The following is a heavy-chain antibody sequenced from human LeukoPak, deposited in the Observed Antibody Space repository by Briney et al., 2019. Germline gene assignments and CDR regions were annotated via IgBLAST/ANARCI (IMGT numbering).Heavy chain of an antibody. CDR3: ARDSSGWPSDY. CDR1: GFTFSSYS. V-gene: IGHV3-21*01. CDR2: ISSSSSYI. D-gene: IGHD6-19*01. Sequence: GGSLRLSCAASGFTFSSYSMNSVRQAPGKGLEWVSSISSSSSYIYYADSVKGRFTISRDNAKNSLYLQMNSLRAEDTAVYYCARDSSGWPSDYWGQGTLVTVSS. J-gene: IGHJ4*02.